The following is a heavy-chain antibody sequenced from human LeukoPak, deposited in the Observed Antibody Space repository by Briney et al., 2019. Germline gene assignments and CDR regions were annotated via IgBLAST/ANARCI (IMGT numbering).Heavy chain of an antibody. V-gene: IGHV1-8*01. Sequence: GASVKVSCKASGYTFTSYDINWARQATGQGLEWMGWMNPNSANTGYAQKFQGRVTMTRNTSISTAYMELSSLRSEDTAVYYCARGPPESSNSDYWGQGTLVTVSS. CDR3: ARGPPESSNSDY. D-gene: IGHD6-13*01. J-gene: IGHJ4*02. CDR1: GYTFTSYD. CDR2: MNPNSANT.